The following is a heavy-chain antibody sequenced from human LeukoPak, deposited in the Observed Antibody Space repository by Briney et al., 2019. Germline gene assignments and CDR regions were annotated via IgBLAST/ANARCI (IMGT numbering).Heavy chain of an antibody. D-gene: IGHD6-13*01. CDR2: IKQDGSEK. J-gene: IGHJ4*02. V-gene: IGHV3-7*01. CDR1: GFTFSSYW. Sequence: PGGSLRLSCAASGFTFSSYWMSWVRQAPGKGLEWVANIKQDGSEKYYVDSVKGRFTISRDNAKNSLYLQMNSLRAEDTAVYYCARDSSSWYEHEYYFDYWGQGTLVTVSS. CDR3: ARDSSSWYEHEYYFDY.